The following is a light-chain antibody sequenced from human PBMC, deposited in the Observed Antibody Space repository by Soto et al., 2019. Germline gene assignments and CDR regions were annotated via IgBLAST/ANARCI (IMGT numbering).Light chain of an antibody. CDR3: QQYNSSPRT. J-gene: IGKJ4*01. Sequence: EIVMTQSPATLSVSPGERATLSCRASQSVSSNLAWYQQKPGQAPRLLIYGASTRATGFPSRFSGSGSGTEFTLTISSLQSEDFAVYYCQQYNSSPRTFGGGTKVEIK. V-gene: IGKV3-15*01. CDR1: QSVSSN. CDR2: GAS.